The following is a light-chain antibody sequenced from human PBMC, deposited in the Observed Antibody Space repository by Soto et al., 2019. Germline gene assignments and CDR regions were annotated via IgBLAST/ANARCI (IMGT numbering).Light chain of an antibody. V-gene: IGKV1-5*03. CDR1: QSISNW. CDR3: QQYNSYPWT. CDR2: RAS. J-gene: IGKJ1*01. Sequence: DIQMTQSPSTLSASVGDRVTITCRASQSISNWLAWYQQKPGKAPKLLIYRASGLEGGVPSRFSGNGSGTEFTLTISCLQPDDFATYYCQQYNSYPWTFGQGTKVEIK.